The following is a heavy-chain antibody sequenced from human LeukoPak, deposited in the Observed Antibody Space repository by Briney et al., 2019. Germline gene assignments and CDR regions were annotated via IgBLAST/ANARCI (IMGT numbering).Heavy chain of an antibody. Sequence: GGSLRLSCAASGFTFSSYSMIWVRQTPGKGLEWVSSIISSSSYIYYEDSLKGRFTISRDNAKNSLFLQMSSLRAEDTAVYYCARAAEDGSLDYWGQGTLVTVSS. CDR2: IISSSSYI. J-gene: IGHJ4*02. CDR1: GFTFSSYS. CDR3: ARAAEDGSLDY. V-gene: IGHV3-21*01.